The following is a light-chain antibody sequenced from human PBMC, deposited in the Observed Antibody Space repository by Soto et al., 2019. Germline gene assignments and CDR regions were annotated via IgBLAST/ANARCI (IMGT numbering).Light chain of an antibody. Sequence: LTQPASVSGSPGQSITISCTGTSSDVGTYNYVSWYQQLPGKAPKLMIFEVTYRPSGISNRFSGSKSGNTASLTISGLQAEDEADYYCASYTSDTSLYVFGTGTKVTVL. CDR3: ASYTSDTSLYV. CDR2: EVT. J-gene: IGLJ1*01. CDR1: SSDVGTYNY. V-gene: IGLV2-14*01.